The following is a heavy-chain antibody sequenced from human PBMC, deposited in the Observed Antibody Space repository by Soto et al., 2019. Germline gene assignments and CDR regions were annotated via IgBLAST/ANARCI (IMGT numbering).Heavy chain of an antibody. Sequence: PSETLSLTCAVSGASITYGAYSWSWIRQTPWKGLEWIGYINHLETTFYNPSFESRLTLSIDRTKNQFSLNLKSMSAADRAVYFCARGGGFDSFDYWGQGXLVTVYS. J-gene: IGHJ4*02. V-gene: IGHV4-30-2*01. CDR3: ARGGGFDSFDY. CDR2: INHLETT. D-gene: IGHD3-10*01. CDR1: GASITYGAYS.